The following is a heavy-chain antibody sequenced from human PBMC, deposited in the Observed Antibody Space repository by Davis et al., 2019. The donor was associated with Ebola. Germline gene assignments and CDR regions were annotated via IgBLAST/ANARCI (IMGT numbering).Heavy chain of an antibody. J-gene: IGHJ6*02. CDR2: ISGSGST. D-gene: IGHD4-17*01. CDR3: AKGSLYGSRSITAGVDV. CDR1: GFTFTSYS. V-gene: IGHV3-23*01. Sequence: GDSLKISCAASGFTFTSYSMTWVRQAPGKGLEWVSGISGSGSTYYADSVKGRFTFSRDNSKNTLYLQMNSLRAEDTAVYYCAKGSLYGSRSITAGVDVWGQGTTVTVSS.